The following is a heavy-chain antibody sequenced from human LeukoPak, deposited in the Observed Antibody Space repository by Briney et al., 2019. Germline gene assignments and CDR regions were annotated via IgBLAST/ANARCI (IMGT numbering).Heavy chain of an antibody. CDR1: GYTFTSYG. CDR2: ISAYNGNT. V-gene: IGHV1-18*01. D-gene: IGHD3-22*01. Sequence: ASVKVSCKASGYTFTSYGISWVRQAPGQGLEWMGWISAYNGNTNYAQKLQGRVTITRDTSASTAYMELSSLRSEDTAVYYCARDGDSSDYLEDDTFDVWGQGTMVTVSS. CDR3: ARDGDSSDYLEDDTFDV. J-gene: IGHJ3*01.